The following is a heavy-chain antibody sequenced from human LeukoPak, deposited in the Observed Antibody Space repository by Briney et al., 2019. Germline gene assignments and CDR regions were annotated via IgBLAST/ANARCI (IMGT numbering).Heavy chain of an antibody. CDR3: ARDNPSGYSSSYYFDY. Sequence: PSETLSLTCTVSGGSISSYYWSWIRQPPGKGLEWIGYIYYSGSTNYNPSLKSRVTISVDTSKNQFSLKLSSVTAADTAVYYCARDNPSGYSSSYYFDYWGQGTLVTVSS. CDR1: GGSISSYY. J-gene: IGHJ4*02. CDR2: IYYSGST. V-gene: IGHV4-59*12. D-gene: IGHD6-13*01.